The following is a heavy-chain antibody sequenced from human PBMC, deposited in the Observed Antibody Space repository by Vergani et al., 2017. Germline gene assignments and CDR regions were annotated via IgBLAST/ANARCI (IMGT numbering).Heavy chain of an antibody. D-gene: IGHD2-2*01. CDR2: IYYSGST. Sequence: QVQLQESGPGLVKPSQTLSLTCTVSGGSISSGDYYWSWIRQPPGKGLEWIGYIYYSGSTNYNPSLKSRVTISVDTSKNQFSLKLSSVTAADTAVYYCARSIVVVPAARAGFDYWGQGTLVTVSS. V-gene: IGHV4-30-4*01. J-gene: IGHJ4*02. CDR1: GGSISSGDYY. CDR3: ARSIVVVPAARAGFDY.